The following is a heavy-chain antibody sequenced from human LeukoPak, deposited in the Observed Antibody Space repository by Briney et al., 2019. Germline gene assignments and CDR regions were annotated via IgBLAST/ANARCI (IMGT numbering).Heavy chain of an antibody. CDR2: IYYSGST. CDR3: ARGRDIVDAFDI. V-gene: IGHV4-59*01. D-gene: IGHD3-16*02. Sequence: PSETLSLTCTVSGGSISSYYWSWIRQPPGKGLEWIGYIYYSGSTNYNPSLKSRVTISVDTSKNQFSLKLSSVTAADTAVYYCARGRDIVDAFDIWGQGTMVTVSS. J-gene: IGHJ3*02. CDR1: GGSISSYY.